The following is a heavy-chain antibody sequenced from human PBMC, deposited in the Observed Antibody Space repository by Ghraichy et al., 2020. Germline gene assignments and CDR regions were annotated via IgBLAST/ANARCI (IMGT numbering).Heavy chain of an antibody. V-gene: IGHV3-21*01. D-gene: IGHD3-3*01. CDR3: ARAHSYYDSSMDV. CDR2: ISSSSSYI. Sequence: LSLTCAASGFTFSSYSMNWVRQAPGKGLEWVSSISSSSSYIYYADSVKGRFTISRDNAKNSLYLQMNSLRAEDTAVYYCARAHSYYDSSMDVWGQGTTVTVSS. CDR1: GFTFSSYS. J-gene: IGHJ6*02.